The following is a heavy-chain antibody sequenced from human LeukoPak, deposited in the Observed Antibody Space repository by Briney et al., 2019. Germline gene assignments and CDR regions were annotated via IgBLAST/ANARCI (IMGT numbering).Heavy chain of an antibody. CDR2: MNPNSGNT. CDR1: GYTFTSYD. Sequence: ASVKVSCKASGYTFTSYDINWVRQATGQGLEWMGWMNPNSGNTGYAQKFQGRVTMTRNTSISTAYMELSSLRSEDTAVYYCARAGSILTGFFLRGLGDYDYYGMDAWGQRTTVTVSS. D-gene: IGHD3-9*01. J-gene: IGHJ6*02. CDR3: ARAGSILTGFFLRGLGDYDYYGMDA. V-gene: IGHV1-8*01.